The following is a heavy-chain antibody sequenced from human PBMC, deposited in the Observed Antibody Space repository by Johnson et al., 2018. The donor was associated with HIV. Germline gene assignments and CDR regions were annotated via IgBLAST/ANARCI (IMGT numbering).Heavy chain of an antibody. CDR3: AARPGVEGAFDI. CDR2: TSYDGSSK. D-gene: IGHD3-3*01. CDR1: GFTFTSYA. J-gene: IGHJ3*02. Sequence: VQLVESGGGVVQPGRSLRLSCAASGFTFTSYAIYWVRQAPGKGLEWVAGTSYDGSSKYYVGSVKGRFTISRDNSKNTLYMQMNSLRAEDTAVYYCAARPGVEGAFDIWGQGTMVTVSS. V-gene: IGHV3-30-3*01.